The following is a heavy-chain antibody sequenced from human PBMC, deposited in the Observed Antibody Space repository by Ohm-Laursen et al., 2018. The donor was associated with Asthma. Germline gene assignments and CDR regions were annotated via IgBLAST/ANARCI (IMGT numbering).Heavy chain of an antibody. J-gene: IGHJ3*02. D-gene: IGHD6-13*01. CDR3: ARDPAAPLVGGRPHGAFDI. Sequence: SLRLSCAASGFTFRSYAMHWVRQAPGKGLEWVAVISYDGSNKYYADSVKGRFTISRDNSKNTMYLQMNSLRAEDTAMYYCARDPAAPLVGGRPHGAFDIWGQGTMVTVSS. CDR2: ISYDGSNK. V-gene: IGHV3-30-3*01. CDR1: GFTFRSYA.